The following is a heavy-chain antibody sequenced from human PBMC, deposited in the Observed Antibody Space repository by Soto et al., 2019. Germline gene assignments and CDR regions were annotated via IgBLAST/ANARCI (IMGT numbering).Heavy chain of an antibody. CDR2: ISGSGGST. CDR1: GFTFSSYA. D-gene: IGHD5-12*01. CDR3: AKLVRIVATMAHFDY. J-gene: IGHJ4*02. V-gene: IGHV3-23*01. Sequence: GGSLRLSCAASGFTFSSYAMSWVRQAPGKGLEWVSAISGSGGSTYYADSVKGRFTISRDKSKNTLYLQMNSLRAEDTAVYYCAKLVRIVATMAHFDYWGQGTLVTVSS.